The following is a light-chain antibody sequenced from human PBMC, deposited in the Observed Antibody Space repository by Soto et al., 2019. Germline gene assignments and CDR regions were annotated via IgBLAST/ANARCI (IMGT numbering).Light chain of an antibody. J-gene: IGLJ1*01. V-gene: IGLV2-14*01. CDR1: SSDVGGYNY. CDR2: EVS. Sequence: QSALTLPASVSGSPGQSITISCTGTSSDVGGYNYVSWYQQQSGKAPKLMIHEVSNRPSGVSNRFSGSKSGNTASLTISGLQAEDEADYYCSSFTSSRAYVFGIGNKVTVL. CDR3: SSFTSSRAYV.